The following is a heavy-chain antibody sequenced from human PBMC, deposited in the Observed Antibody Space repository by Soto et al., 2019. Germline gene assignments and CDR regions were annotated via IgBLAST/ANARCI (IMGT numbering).Heavy chain of an antibody. CDR3: ASPLWFGELKPDNYGMAV. V-gene: IGHV3-53*01. CDR2: IYSGGST. Sequence: GAAWFTGVDLYRSRVRQAPGKGLEWVSVIYSGGSTYYADSVKGRFTISRDNSKNTLYLQMNSLRAEDTAVYYCASPLWFGELKPDNYGMAVWGHGTTVTVSS. CDR1: WFTGVDLY. J-gene: IGHJ6*02. D-gene: IGHD3-10*01.